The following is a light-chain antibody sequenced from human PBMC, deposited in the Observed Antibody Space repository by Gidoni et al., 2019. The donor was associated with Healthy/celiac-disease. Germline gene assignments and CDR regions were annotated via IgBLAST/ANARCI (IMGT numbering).Light chain of an antibody. Sequence: DIQMTQSPSTLSASVGDRVTITCRASQSISSWLAWYQQKPGKAPKLLIYDASSLESGVPSRFSGSGSGTEFTLTIRSLQPDDFATYYCQQYNSYSPTFXQXTKVEIK. CDR1: QSISSW. V-gene: IGKV1-5*01. CDR3: QQYNSYSPT. CDR2: DAS. J-gene: IGKJ1*01.